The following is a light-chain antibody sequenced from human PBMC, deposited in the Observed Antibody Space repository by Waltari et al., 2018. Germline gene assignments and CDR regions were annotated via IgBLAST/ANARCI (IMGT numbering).Light chain of an antibody. Sequence: QVVLPQPPSVSASLGPSVKITGPLPRGHPDSPFSWHQQQPGRGPRYLMKHNSDGSHIRAYGIPDRFSASSSGAERYLTISSLQSDDEADYFCQTWGTGGQIFGGGTSLTVL. CDR1: RGHPDSP. CDR3: QTWGTGGQI. CDR2: HNSDGSH. J-gene: IGLJ2*01. V-gene: IGLV4-69*01.